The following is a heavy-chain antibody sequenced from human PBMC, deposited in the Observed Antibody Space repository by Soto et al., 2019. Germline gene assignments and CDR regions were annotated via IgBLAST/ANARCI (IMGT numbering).Heavy chain of an antibody. D-gene: IGHD1-26*01. CDR3: ARAVYRKLPPWFDP. Sequence: QVQLVESGGGVVQPGRSLRLSCAASGFTFSSYAMHWVRQAPGKGLEWVAVISYDGSNKYYADSVKGRFTISRDNSKNTLYLQMNSLRAEDTAVYYCARAVYRKLPPWFDPWGQGTLVTVSS. CDR1: GFTFSSYA. J-gene: IGHJ5*02. CDR2: ISYDGSNK. V-gene: IGHV3-30-3*01.